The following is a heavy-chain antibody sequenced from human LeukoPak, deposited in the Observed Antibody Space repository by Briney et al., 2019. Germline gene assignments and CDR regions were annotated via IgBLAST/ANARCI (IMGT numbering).Heavy chain of an antibody. J-gene: IGHJ5*01. V-gene: IGHV3-30*02. D-gene: IGHD2-15*01. Sequence: GGSLRLSCAASGFPFSDYGMHWVRQAPGKGLVWVSFIRNDGSYEYYPDSVKGRFTISRDNSRNALCLQINSLRAEDTAVYYCAKGGSPSHNWFNSWGQGTLVTVSS. CDR1: GFPFSDYG. CDR3: AKGGSPSHNWFNS. CDR2: IRNDGSYE.